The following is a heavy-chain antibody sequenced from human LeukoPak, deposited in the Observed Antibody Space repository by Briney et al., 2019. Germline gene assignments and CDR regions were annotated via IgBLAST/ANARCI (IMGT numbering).Heavy chain of an antibody. Sequence: ASVKVSCKASGYTFTGYYMHWVRQAPGQGLEWMGWINPNSGGTNYAQKFQGRVTMTRDTSISTAYMELSRLRSDDTAVYYCARDPHVGWPTLIDYWGQGTLVTVSS. CDR2: INPNSGGT. CDR1: GYTFTGYY. D-gene: IGHD6-19*01. CDR3: ARDPHVGWPTLIDY. V-gene: IGHV1-2*02. J-gene: IGHJ4*02.